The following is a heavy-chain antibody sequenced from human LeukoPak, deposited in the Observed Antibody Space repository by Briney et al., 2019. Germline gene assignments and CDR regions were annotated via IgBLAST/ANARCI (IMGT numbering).Heavy chain of an antibody. J-gene: IGHJ6*03. CDR3: ARGEFGDYYYFYMDV. CDR2: IYSGGST. Sequence: GGSLRLSCAASGFTVSSNYMSWVRQAPGKGLEWVSVIYSGGSTYYADSVKGRFTISRDNSKNTLYLQMNNLRAEDTATYYCARGEFGDYYYFYMDVWGKGTTVTVSS. CDR1: GFTVSSNY. D-gene: IGHD2/OR15-2a*01. V-gene: IGHV3-66*01.